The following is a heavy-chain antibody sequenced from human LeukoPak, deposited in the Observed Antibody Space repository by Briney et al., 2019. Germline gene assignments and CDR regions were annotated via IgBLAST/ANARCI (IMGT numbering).Heavy chain of an antibody. Sequence: PGGSLRLSCAASGFTFSSYGMHWVRQAPGKGLEWVAVISYDGSNKYYADSVKGRFTISRDNSKNTLYLQMNSLRAEDTAVYYCAKSPYCSSTSCYGYFQHWGQGTLVTVSS. CDR2: ISYDGSNK. V-gene: IGHV3-30*18. CDR1: GFTFSSYG. J-gene: IGHJ1*01. CDR3: AKSPYCSSTSCYGYFQH. D-gene: IGHD2-2*01.